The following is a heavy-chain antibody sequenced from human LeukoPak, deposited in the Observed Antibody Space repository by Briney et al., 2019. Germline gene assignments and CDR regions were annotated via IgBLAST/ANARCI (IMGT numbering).Heavy chain of an antibody. Sequence: GGSLRLSCAASGFTFSDYYMSWIRQAPGKGLEWVAVISYDGSNKYYADSVKGRFTISRDNSKNTLYLQMNSLRAEDTAVYYCAKDPCGGDCYSPLYYFDYWGQGTLVTVSS. J-gene: IGHJ4*02. D-gene: IGHD2-21*02. CDR2: ISYDGSNK. CDR3: AKDPCGGDCYSPLYYFDY. V-gene: IGHV3-30*18. CDR1: GFTFSDYY.